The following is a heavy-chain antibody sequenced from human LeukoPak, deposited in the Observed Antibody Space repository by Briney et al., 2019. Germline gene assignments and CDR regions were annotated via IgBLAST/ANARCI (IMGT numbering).Heavy chain of an antibody. CDR3: ARGAEGGSAY. J-gene: IGHJ4*02. CDR1: GFSVSSNY. V-gene: IGHV3-53*01. Sequence: PGGSLRLSCVASGFSVSSNYMSWVRLAPGKGLQWVSVIHSGGYTYYADSVKGRFTISRDNSKNTVYLQMNSLRDEDTAVYYCARGAEGGSAYWGRGTLVTVSS. D-gene: IGHD3-16*01. CDR2: IHSGGYT.